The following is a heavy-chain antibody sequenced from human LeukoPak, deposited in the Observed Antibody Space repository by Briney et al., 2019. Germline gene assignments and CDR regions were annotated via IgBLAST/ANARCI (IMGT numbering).Heavy chain of an antibody. Sequence: GGSRRLSCAASGFTFSSYAMHWVRQAPGKGLEWVAVISYDGSNKYYADSVKGRFTISRDNSKNTLYLQMNSRRAEDTAVYYCARASTVTTHFDYWGQGTLVTVSS. J-gene: IGHJ4*02. CDR1: GFTFSSYA. D-gene: IGHD4-17*01. CDR3: ARASTVTTHFDY. V-gene: IGHV3-30-3*01. CDR2: ISYDGSNK.